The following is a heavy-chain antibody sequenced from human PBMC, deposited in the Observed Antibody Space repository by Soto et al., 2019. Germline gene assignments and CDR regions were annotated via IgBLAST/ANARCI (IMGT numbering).Heavy chain of an antibody. D-gene: IGHD2-21*02. Sequence: EVQLVESEGGLVQRGGSLRLSCAASGFTFNYYWMHWLRQAPGQGLVWVSHIHSDGSSTNYADSVKGRFRISRDNAKNTLYLQMNSQRAEDTAVYTCARGDKGGFDLWGQGTTVTVSS. CDR1: GFTFNYYW. V-gene: IGHV3-74*01. CDR3: ARGDKGGFDL. J-gene: IGHJ3*01. CDR2: IHSDGSST.